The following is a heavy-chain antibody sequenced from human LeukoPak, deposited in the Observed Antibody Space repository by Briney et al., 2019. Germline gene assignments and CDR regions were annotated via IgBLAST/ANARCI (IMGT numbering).Heavy chain of an antibody. CDR1: GFTFSSYS. Sequence: GGSLRLSCAASGFTFSSYSMNWVRQAPGKGLEWVSYISSSSSTIYYADSVQGRFTISRDNAKNSLYLQMNSLRAEDTAVYYCARAYDSSGYYSYYYMDVWGKGTTVTVSS. CDR2: ISSSSSTI. J-gene: IGHJ6*03. CDR3: ARAYDSSGYYSYYYMDV. D-gene: IGHD3-22*01. V-gene: IGHV3-48*01.